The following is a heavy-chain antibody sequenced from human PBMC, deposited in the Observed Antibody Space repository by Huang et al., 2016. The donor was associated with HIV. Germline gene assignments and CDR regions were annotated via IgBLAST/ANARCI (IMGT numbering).Heavy chain of an antibody. CDR3: AKADSGAAAGSLVDY. CDR2: ITGRGSSS. J-gene: IGHJ4*02. V-gene: IGHV3-23*01. Sequence: EVQLLESGGGLVQPGGSLRLSCAASGFTFSSYAMGWVRQAPGKGLEWVARITGRGSSSYYADSVKGRFTSSRDNSKNTLYLQMNSLRAEDTAIYYCAKADSGAAAGSLVDYWGQGTLVTVSS. D-gene: IGHD6-13*01. CDR1: GFTFSSYA.